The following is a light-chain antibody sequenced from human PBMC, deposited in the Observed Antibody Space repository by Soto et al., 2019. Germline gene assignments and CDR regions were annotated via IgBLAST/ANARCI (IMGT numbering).Light chain of an antibody. J-gene: IGKJ4*01. CDR3: QQRTNWPLT. CDR2: DAS. Sequence: EIVLPQSPGPLSLSPGERATLSCRASQSVGSTYLAWYQQKPGQAPRLLIYDASNRATGIPARFSGSGSGTDFTLTISSLEPEDFAVYCCQQRTNWPLTFGGGTKVDIK. CDR1: QSVGSTY. V-gene: IGKV3-11*01.